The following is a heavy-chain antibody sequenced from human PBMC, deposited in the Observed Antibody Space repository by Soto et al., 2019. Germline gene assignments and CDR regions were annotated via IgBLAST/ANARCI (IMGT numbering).Heavy chain of an antibody. V-gene: IGHV3-23*04. J-gene: IGHJ3*02. Sequence: VQLVESGGGVVQPGRSLRLSCAASGFTFNNYGMHWVRQAPGKGLEWVSSITGSGGGTTYADSVKGRFTISRDNSKNILYLQMDSLRADDTAVYYCSTDPNGDYIGAFDNWGQGTMVTVSS. CDR1: GFTFNNYG. CDR2: ITGSGGGT. D-gene: IGHD4-17*01. CDR3: STDPNGDYIGAFDN.